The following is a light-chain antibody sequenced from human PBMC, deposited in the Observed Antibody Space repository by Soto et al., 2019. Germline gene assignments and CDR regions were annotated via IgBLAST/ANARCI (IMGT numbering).Light chain of an antibody. CDR1: SSDVGSYNL. CDR2: EVT. J-gene: IGLJ1*01. V-gene: IGLV2-23*02. CDR3: CSYAPSSTYV. Sequence: QSALTQPASVSGSPGQSITISCTGTSSDVGSYNLVSWYQQHPGKAHKLMIYEVTQRPSGVANRFSGSKSGNTASLTISGLQAEDEADYYCCSYAPSSTYVFGPGTKVTVL.